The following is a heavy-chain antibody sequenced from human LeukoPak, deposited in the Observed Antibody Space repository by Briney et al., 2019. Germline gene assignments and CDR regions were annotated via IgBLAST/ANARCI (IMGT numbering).Heavy chain of an antibody. V-gene: IGHV3-20*01. CDR1: GFTSNDYG. CDR3: ARVATVLLPYCSYDMDV. Sequence: GGSLRLSCAASGFTSNDYGMGWVRQVPGKGLEWVSGINWNGASTGYADSVTGRFTISRDNTENSLYLQMNSLRAEDTALYHCARVATVLLPYCSYDMDVWGKGTTVTVSS. CDR2: INWNGAST. J-gene: IGHJ6*03. D-gene: IGHD2-21*01.